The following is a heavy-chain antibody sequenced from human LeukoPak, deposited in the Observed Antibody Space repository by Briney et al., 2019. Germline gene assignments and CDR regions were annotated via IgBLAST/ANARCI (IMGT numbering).Heavy chain of an antibody. CDR1: GFTFDRYA. J-gene: IGHJ4*02. V-gene: IGHV3-30-3*01. CDR3: ARDEDYQLLYQPDY. CDR2: VSHDGLTE. D-gene: IGHD2-2*02. Sequence: PGGSLRLSCAVSGFTFDRYAIHWVRQAPGKGLEWVGVVSHDGLTEIYVDSVKGRFTISRDTSKNTVYLQMDSLRVEDTAVYFCARDEDYQLLYQPDYWGQGTLVTVSS.